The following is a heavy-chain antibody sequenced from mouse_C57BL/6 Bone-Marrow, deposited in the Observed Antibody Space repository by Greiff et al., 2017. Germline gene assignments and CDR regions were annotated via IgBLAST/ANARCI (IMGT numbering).Heavy chain of an antibody. CDR2: IYPGSGST. Sequence: QVQLQPGAELVKPGASVKMSCKASGYTFTSYWITWVKQRPGQGLEWIGDIYPGSGSTNYNEKFKSKATLTVDTSSSTAYMQLSSLTSEDSAVYYCARGGLGRGYWGQGTTLTVSS. V-gene: IGHV1-55*01. J-gene: IGHJ2*01. D-gene: IGHD4-1*01. CDR1: GYTFTSYW. CDR3: ARGGLGRGY.